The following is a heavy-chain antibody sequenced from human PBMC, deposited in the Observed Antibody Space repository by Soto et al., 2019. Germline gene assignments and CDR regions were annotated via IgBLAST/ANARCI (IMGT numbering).Heavy chain of an antibody. Sequence: ASVKVSCKASGYTFTSYAMHWVRQAPGQRLEWMGWINAGNGNTKYSQKFQGRVTITRDTSASTAYMELSSLRSEDTAVYYCARDQVGIASRDVSGWFDPWGQGTMGPVSS. CDR2: INAGNGNT. V-gene: IGHV1-3*01. CDR1: GYTFTSYA. CDR3: ARDQVGIASRDVSGWFDP. D-gene: IGHD6-6*01. J-gene: IGHJ5*02.